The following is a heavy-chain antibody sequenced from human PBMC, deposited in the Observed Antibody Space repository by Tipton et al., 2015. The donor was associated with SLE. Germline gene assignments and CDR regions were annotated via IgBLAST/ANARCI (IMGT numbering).Heavy chain of an antibody. CDR2: IYHSGST. D-gene: IGHD3-3*01. Sequence: GLVKPSETLSLTCAVSGGSFNGYFWGWIRQPPGKGLEWIGSIYHSGSTYYKSSLKSRVTISVDTSKNQFSLKLSSVTAADAAVYYCARLGEDDGVRFYYFDHWGQGNLVAVSS. CDR3: ARLGEDDGVRFYYFDH. J-gene: IGHJ4*02. CDR1: GGSFNGYF. V-gene: IGHV4-38-2*01.